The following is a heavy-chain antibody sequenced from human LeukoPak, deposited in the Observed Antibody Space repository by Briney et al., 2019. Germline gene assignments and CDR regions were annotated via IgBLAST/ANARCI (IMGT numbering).Heavy chain of an antibody. CDR3: ARVGVTTPHWYFDL. V-gene: IGHV4-61*02. CDR1: GDSISSGSYY. Sequence: PSETLSLTCTVSGDSISSGSYYWSWLRQPAGKGLEWIGRIYTSGSTNYNPSLKSRVTISVDTSKNQFSLKLSSVTAADTAVYYCARVGVTTPHWYFDLWSRGTLVTVSS. CDR2: IYTSGST. D-gene: IGHD4-17*01. J-gene: IGHJ2*01.